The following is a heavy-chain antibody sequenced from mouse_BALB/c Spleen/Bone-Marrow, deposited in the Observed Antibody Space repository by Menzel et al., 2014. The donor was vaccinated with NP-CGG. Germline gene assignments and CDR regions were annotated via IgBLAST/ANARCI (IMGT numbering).Heavy chain of an antibody. D-gene: IGHD2-4*01. Sequence: QVQLKDSGTELVMPGASVKMSCKASGYAFTDRWIHWVKQRPGQGLEWIGAIDTSDSYTNYNQKFKGKATLTVDESSSTAYIHLSSLTSEDSAVYYCARGGDDFSLDYWGQRTSVTVSS. J-gene: IGHJ4*01. CDR1: GYAFTDRW. V-gene: IGHV1-69*01. CDR3: ARGGDDFSLDY. CDR2: IDTSDSYT.